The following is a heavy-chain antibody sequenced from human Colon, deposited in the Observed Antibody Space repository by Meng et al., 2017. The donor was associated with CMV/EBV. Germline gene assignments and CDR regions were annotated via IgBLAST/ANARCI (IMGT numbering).Heavy chain of an antibody. D-gene: IGHD6-13*01. CDR3: ARVPPTFSSWDGMDV. J-gene: IGHJ6*02. V-gene: IGHV3-7*01. CDR2: IKQDGSEK. CDR1: GFTFSTYW. Sequence: GGSLRLSCAASGFTFSTYWMSWVRQAPGKGLEWVANIKQDGSEKYYVDSVKGRFTISRDNAKNSLYLQMNSLRAGDTAVYYCARVPPTFSSWDGMDVWGQGTTVTVSS.